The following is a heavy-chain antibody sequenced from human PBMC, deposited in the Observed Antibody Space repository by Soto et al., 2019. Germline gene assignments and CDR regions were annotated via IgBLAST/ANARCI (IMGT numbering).Heavy chain of an antibody. V-gene: IGHV3-7*03. Sequence: EGQLVESGGGLVQPGGSLRLSCEASGLTFSSYRMTWVRQAPGKGLEWVADIKPDGSEKYYVDSVEGRFTISRDNAKNSIYLETNSLRVEDTAVYYCARSITTLGVVTISDDNWFDPWGQGTPVTVSS. CDR2: IKPDGSEK. J-gene: IGHJ5*02. CDR1: GLTFSSYR. D-gene: IGHD3-3*01. CDR3: ARSITTLGVVTISDDNWFDP.